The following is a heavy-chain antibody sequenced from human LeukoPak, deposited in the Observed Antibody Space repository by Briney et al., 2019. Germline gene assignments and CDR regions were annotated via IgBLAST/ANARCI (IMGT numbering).Heavy chain of an antibody. CDR3: AKVAKYYYGSEAYYFFEH. J-gene: IGHJ4*02. D-gene: IGHD3-10*01. CDR2: ISSSSSYI. Sequence: GGSLRLSCAASGFTFSSYSMNWVRQAPGKGLEWVSSISSSSSYIYYADSVKGRFTISRDNAKNSLYLQMNSLRVEDTAVYYCAKVAKYYYGSEAYYFFEHWGQGTPVTASS. V-gene: IGHV3-21*01. CDR1: GFTFSSYS.